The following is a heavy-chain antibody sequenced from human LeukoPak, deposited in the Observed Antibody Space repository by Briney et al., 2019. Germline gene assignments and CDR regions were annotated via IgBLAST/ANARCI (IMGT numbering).Heavy chain of an antibody. CDR1: GFTFSSYW. D-gene: IGHD3/OR15-3a*01. J-gene: IGHJ4*02. V-gene: IGHV3-7*01. CDR2: IKQDGSEK. CDR3: AREWTYYFDY. Sequence: GGSLRLSCAASGFTFSSYWMSWVRQAPGKGLEWVAHIKQDGSEKYSVDSVKGRFTISRDNAKNSVYLQMNSLRAEDTAVYYCAREWTYYFDYWGQGTLVTVSS.